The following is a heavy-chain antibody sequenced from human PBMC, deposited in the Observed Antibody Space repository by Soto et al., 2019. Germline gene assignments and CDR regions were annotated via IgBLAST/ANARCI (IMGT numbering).Heavy chain of an antibody. Sequence: SETLYRKRTVTCGPMGSYRCRWVRQPPGKGLEWIGYIYYSESTNYNPSLKSRVIISVDTSNNQFSLRLSSVTAADTAVYYCARAYYDTSGYSLDPWGQGTLVTVS. D-gene: IGHD3-22*01. J-gene: IGHJ5*02. CDR2: IYYSEST. V-gene: IGHV4-59*01. CDR1: CGPMGSYR. CDR3: ARAYYDTSGYSLDP.